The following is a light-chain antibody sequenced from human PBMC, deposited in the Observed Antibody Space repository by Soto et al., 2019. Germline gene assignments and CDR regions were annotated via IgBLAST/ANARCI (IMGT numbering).Light chain of an antibody. Sequence: DILMTQSPASLSASVGDRVTITCRASQSITIYLNWYQQQPGKAPRLLIYGASTLQTGVPSRFSGSGSMTDFTLTISDLQPEDFATYYCQQTYTAPRTFGQGTKVDIK. V-gene: IGKV1-39*01. CDR2: GAS. CDR3: QQTYTAPRT. J-gene: IGKJ1*01. CDR1: QSITIY.